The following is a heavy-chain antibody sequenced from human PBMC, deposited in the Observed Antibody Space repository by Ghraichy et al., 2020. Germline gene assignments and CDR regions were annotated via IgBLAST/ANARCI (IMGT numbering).Heavy chain of an antibody. D-gene: IGHD3-22*01. CDR3: ARGGTYDTSASYPFDY. V-gene: IGHV4-59*01. CDR2: IYYSGST. Sequence: SQTLSLTCTVSGGSISSYYWSWIRQSPGKGLEWIGYIYYSGSTNYNPSLKSRVTISVDTSKNQFSLKLSSVTAADTAVYYCARGGTYDTSASYPFDYWGQGTLVTVSS. CDR1: GGSISSYY. J-gene: IGHJ4*02.